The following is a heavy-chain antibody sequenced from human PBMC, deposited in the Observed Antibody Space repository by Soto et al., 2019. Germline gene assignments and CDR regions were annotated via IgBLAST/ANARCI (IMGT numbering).Heavy chain of an antibody. CDR3: ARGGAMGVDY. J-gene: IGHJ4*02. D-gene: IGHD1-26*01. V-gene: IGHV3-74*01. CDR1: GFTFNPHW. CDR2: IYFDGITT. Sequence: EVHLVESGGGVVQPGGALRLSFTASGFTFNPHWMHWVRQAPGKGLVWVSRIYFDGITTNYADSVKGRLTVSRDNAKNTVYLHVNTLRDEDTAVYYVARGGAMGVDYWGQGPLVTVSS.